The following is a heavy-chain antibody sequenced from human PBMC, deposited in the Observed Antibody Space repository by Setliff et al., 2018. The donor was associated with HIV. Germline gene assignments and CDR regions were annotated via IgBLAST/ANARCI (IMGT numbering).Heavy chain of an antibody. Sequence: GASVKVSCKTSGDSFSIYAISWVRQAPGQGFEWMGQIVPNFGTPSYAQKFQGRVSITADDTTSTAYMELSSLRSDDTAVYYCAIDPQKGGYYYMDVWGKGTTVTVSS. D-gene: IGHD2-15*01. CDR1: GDSFSIYA. CDR2: IVPNFGTP. CDR3: AIDPQKGGYYYMDV. V-gene: IGHV1-69*13. J-gene: IGHJ6*03.